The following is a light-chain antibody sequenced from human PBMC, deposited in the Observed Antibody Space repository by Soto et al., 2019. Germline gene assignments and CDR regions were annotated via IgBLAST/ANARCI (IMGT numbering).Light chain of an antibody. CDR3: QQYNNWPWT. J-gene: IGKJ1*01. Sequence: EIVMTQSPATLSVSLGERATLSCRASQSVSSNLAWYQQKPGQAPRLLICGASTRATGIPARFSGSGSGTEFTLTISSLQSEDFAVYYCQQYNNWPWTFGQGTKVEIK. V-gene: IGKV3-15*01. CDR2: GAS. CDR1: QSVSSN.